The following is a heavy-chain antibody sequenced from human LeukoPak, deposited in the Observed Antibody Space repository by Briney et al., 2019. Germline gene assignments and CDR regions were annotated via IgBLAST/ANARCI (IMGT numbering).Heavy chain of an antibody. D-gene: IGHD4-23*01. CDR2: INHSGST. Sequence: PSETLSLTCAVSGGSISGSNWWSWVRQPPGQGLEWIGEINHSGSTNYNPSPKSRVSISVDKSRNQFSLKLSSLTAADTAVYYCARGWELDPFDYWGQGTLVTVSS. J-gene: IGHJ4*02. V-gene: IGHV4-4*02. CDR1: GGSISGSNW. CDR3: ARGWELDPFDY.